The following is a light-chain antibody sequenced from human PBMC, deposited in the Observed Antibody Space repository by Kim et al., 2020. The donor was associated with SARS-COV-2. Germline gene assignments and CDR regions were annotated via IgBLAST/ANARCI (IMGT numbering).Light chain of an antibody. Sequence: GQRVIISWSGSNANIGNNWVFWYHQLPGTAPKLLIHRDDQRPSGVPDRFSGSKSGTSASLAISGLRSEDEADYYCSAWDDSVMRALFGGGTQLTVL. J-gene: IGLJ7*01. CDR2: RDD. CDR3: SAWDDSVMRAL. V-gene: IGLV1-47*01. CDR1: NANIGNNW.